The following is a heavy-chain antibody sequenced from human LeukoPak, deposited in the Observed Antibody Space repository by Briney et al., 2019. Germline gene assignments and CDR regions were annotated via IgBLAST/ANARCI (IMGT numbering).Heavy chain of an antibody. V-gene: IGHV1-69*05. Sequence: SVKVSCKASGGTFSSYAISWVRQAPGQGLEWMGRIIPIFGTANYAQKFQGRVTITTDESTSTAYMELSSLRFEDTAVYYCARDRGYCSGGSCYSLSHPQYYFDYWGQGTLVTVSS. D-gene: IGHD2-15*01. CDR3: ARDRGYCSGGSCYSLSHPQYYFDY. CDR1: GGTFSSYA. J-gene: IGHJ4*02. CDR2: IIPIFGTA.